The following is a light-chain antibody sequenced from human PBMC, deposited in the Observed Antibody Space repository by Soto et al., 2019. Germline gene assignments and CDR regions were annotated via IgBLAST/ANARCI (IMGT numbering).Light chain of an antibody. J-gene: IGKJ4*01. V-gene: IGKV1-27*01. CDR1: QDINRY. Sequence: DIQLTQSPSSLSASVGDRFTITCQASQDINRYVNWYQQQLGKAPKLLMFDAATLESGVPSRFSGSGSGTDFTLTISSLQPEDVAAYYCQKYNSAPLTFGGGTKVDIK. CDR2: DAA. CDR3: QKYNSAPLT.